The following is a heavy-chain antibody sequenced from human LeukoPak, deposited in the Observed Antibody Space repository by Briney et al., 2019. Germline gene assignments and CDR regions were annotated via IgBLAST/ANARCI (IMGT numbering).Heavy chain of an antibody. Sequence: GGSLRLSCAASGFTFSSYDMSWVRQAPGKGLEWVSVISSSGGIIYYADSVRGRFAISRDNSKNTLYLQMNSLRAEDTAVYYCAKPYNPGSGSYDCWGQGTLVTVSS. V-gene: IGHV3-23*01. CDR2: ISSSGGII. J-gene: IGHJ4*02. CDR3: AKPYNPGSGSYDC. D-gene: IGHD3-10*01. CDR1: GFTFSSYD.